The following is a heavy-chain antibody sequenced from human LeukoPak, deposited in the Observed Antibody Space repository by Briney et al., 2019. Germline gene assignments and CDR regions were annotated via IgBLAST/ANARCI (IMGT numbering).Heavy chain of an antibody. CDR2: IIPIFGTA. CDR3: ASAPGYFYYYYMDV. J-gene: IGHJ6*03. V-gene: IGHV1-69*05. Sequence: GAPGKLSCKASGAPFSSYAISWVRQSPGQRLGWRGGIIPIFGTANYAQKLQGRVTITTDESTSTAYMELSSLRSEDTAVYYCASAPGYFYYYYMDVWGKGTTVTVSS. CDR1: GAPFSSYA.